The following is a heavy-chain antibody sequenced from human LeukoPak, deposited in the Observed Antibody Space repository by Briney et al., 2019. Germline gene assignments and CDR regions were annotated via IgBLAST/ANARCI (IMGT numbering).Heavy chain of an antibody. D-gene: IGHD3-3*01. CDR2: IYYSGST. CDR3: ARGTSEWLDY. J-gene: IGHJ4*02. Sequence: SETPSLTCTVSGGSISSYYWSWIRQPPGKGLEWIGYIYYSGSTNYNPSLKSRVTISVDTSKNQFSLKLSSVTAADTAVYYCARGTSEWLDYWGQGTLVTVSS. V-gene: IGHV4-59*01. CDR1: GGSISSYY.